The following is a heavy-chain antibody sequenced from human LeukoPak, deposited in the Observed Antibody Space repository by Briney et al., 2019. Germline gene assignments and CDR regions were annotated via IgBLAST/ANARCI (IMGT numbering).Heavy chain of an antibody. D-gene: IGHD2-15*01. CDR2: ISYDGSNK. V-gene: IGHV3-30*18. Sequence: GSLLLSCAASGFTFSSYGMHWVRQAPGKGLEWVAVISYDGSNKYYADSVKGRFTISRDNSKNTLYLQMNSLRAEDTAVYYCAKELVTATRKVSYEFDYWGQGTLVTVSS. J-gene: IGHJ4*02. CDR3: AKELVTATRKVSYEFDY. CDR1: GFTFSSYG.